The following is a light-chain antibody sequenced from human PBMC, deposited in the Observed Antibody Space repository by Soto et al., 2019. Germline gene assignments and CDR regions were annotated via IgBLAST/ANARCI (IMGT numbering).Light chain of an antibody. CDR2: EVS. CDR3: CSYAGPANYV. V-gene: IGLV2-23*02. Sequence: QPVLTQPASVSGSPGQSITISCTGTSSDVGSYNLVSWYQQHPGKAPKLMIYEVSKRPSGVSNRFSGSKSGNTASLTISGLQAEDEADYYCCSYAGPANYVFGTGTKLTVL. CDR1: SSDVGSYNL. J-gene: IGLJ1*01.